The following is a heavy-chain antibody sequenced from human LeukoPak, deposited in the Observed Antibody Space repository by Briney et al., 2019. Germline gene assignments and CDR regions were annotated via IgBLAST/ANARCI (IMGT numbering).Heavy chain of an antibody. D-gene: IGHD3-9*01. CDR2: INPSGGST. J-gene: IGHJ5*02. CDR1: GYTFTSYY. Sequence: GASVKVSCKASGYTFTSYYMHWVRQAPGQGLEWMGIINPSGGSTSYAQKFQGRVTMTRDTSTSTVYMELSSLRSEDTAVYYCARDRYDILTGYYNSFDPWGQGTLVTVSS. CDR3: ARDRYDILTGYYNSFDP. V-gene: IGHV1-46*01.